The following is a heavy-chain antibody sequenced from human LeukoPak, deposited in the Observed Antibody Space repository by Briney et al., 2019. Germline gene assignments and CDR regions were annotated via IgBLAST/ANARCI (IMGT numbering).Heavy chain of an antibody. J-gene: IGHJ4*02. CDR2: IYYSGST. CDR1: GGSVSSGSYY. D-gene: IGHD3-10*01. V-gene: IGHV4-30-4*08. CDR3: ASRISLYYFDY. Sequence: SETLSLTCTVSGGSVSSGSYYWSWIRQPPGKGLEWIGYIYYSGSTYYNPSLKSRVTISVDTSKNQFSLKLSSVTAADTAVYYCASRISLYYFDYWGQGTLVIVSS.